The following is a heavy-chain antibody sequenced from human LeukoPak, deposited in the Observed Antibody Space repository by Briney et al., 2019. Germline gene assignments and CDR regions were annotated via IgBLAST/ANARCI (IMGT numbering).Heavy chain of an antibody. J-gene: IGHJ4*02. CDR3: ARAPITSPFYFDS. D-gene: IGHD2-2*01. V-gene: IGHV3-20*04. Sequence: GGSLRLSCSASGFTFSNYAMSWVRQAPGKGLEWVSGINWSGGSTGYADPLRGRFTISRDNAKNSLYLQMDSLRAEDTALYYCARAPITSPFYFDSWGQGTLVTVSS. CDR1: GFTFSNYA. CDR2: INWSGGST.